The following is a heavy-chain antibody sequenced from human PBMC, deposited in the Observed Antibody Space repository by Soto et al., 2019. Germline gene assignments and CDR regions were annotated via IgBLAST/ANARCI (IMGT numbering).Heavy chain of an antibody. CDR3: ARYRGKYQGHIDY. Sequence: PGGSLSLSFAASGFTFSHYGIHWVRQAPGXGRGXLSXXSXXGXXXXXPXXVKGRFTVSRDNSKNLLYLQMNSLSAQDTAVYFCARYRGKYQGHIDYRGQGTLVTASS. CDR2: XSXXGXXX. J-gene: IGHJ4*02. V-gene: IGHV3-30*03. CDR1: GFTFSHYG. D-gene: IGHD2-2*01.